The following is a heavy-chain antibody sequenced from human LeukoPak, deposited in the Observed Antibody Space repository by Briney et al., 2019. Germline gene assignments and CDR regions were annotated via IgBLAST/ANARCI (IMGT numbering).Heavy chain of an antibody. D-gene: IGHD2-2*01. CDR2: IKSKTDGGTT. CDR1: GFTFSNAW. V-gene: IGHV3-15*01. Sequence: GGALRVSCAASGFTFSNAWMSWVRQAPGKGLEWGGRIKSKTDGGTTDYAARVKGRFTIARDDSKNTLYLQMNSLKTEDTAVYYCTTLIVVPAAPIDYWGQGTLVTVSS. CDR3: TTLIVVPAAPIDY. J-gene: IGHJ4*02.